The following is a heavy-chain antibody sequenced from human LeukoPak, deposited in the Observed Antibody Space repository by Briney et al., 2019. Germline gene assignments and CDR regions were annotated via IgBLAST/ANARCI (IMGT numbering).Heavy chain of an antibody. CDR2: IIPIFGIA. Sequence: SVTLSFTSSAGTFSIYAISWVRQAPGQGLEWMGGIIPIFGIANYAQKFQGRVTITADESTSTAYMELSRLRSEDTAVYYCARGYCSSTSCYPITIHSHWGQGTLVTVSS. CDR3: ARGYCSSTSCYPITIHSH. CDR1: AGTFSIYA. J-gene: IGHJ4*02. D-gene: IGHD2-2*01. V-gene: IGHV1-69*13.